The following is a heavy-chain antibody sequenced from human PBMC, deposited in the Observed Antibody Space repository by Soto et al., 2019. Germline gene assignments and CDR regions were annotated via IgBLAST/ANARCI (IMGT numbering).Heavy chain of an antibody. CDR1: GFIFSDYY. CDR2: ISSSGITI. D-gene: IGHD3-16*01. CDR3: ARGNRGFGFWFDS. Sequence: QVQLEDSGGKLVKSGGSLRLSCAASGFIFSDYYMTWIRQAPGKGLEWVSHISSSGITISYADSVKGRFTISRDNANNSLYLQMDSLRADDTAVYYCARGNRGFGFWFDSWGQGTPVTVSS. J-gene: IGHJ5*01. V-gene: IGHV3-11*01.